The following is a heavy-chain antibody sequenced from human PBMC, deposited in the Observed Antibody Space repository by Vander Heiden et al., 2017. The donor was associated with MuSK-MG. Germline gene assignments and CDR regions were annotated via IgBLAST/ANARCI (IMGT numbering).Heavy chain of an antibody. Sequence: EVQLLESGGGLVQPGGAVRLPCAASGFTFSSYAMSWVRQAPGKGLEWVSAISGSGGSTYYADSVKGRFTISRDNSKNTLYLQMNSLRAEDTAVYYCAKVYHYYYYYMDVWGKGTTVTVSS. J-gene: IGHJ6*03. CDR1: GFTFSSYA. CDR3: AKVYHYYYYYMDV. V-gene: IGHV3-23*01. CDR2: ISGSGGST.